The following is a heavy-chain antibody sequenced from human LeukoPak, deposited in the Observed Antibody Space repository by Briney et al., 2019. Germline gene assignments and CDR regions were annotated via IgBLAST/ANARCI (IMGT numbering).Heavy chain of an antibody. CDR2: INTDGGTT. J-gene: IGHJ6*02. CDR1: GFTFSSYW. Sequence: QAGGSLRLSCVASGFTFSSYWMHWVRPAPGKGLVWVSRINTDGGTTTYADSVKGRFTISRDNAKNTLYLQMNSLRAEDTAVYYCARDRSTIVPAADYGMDVWGQGTTVTVSS. D-gene: IGHD2-2*01. V-gene: IGHV3-74*01. CDR3: ARDRSTIVPAADYGMDV.